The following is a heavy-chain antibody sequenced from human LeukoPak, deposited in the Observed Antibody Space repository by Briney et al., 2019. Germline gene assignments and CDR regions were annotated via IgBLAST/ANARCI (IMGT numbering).Heavy chain of an antibody. V-gene: IGHV3-30*02. CDR1: GFTFSRYG. J-gene: IGHJ6*03. D-gene: IGHD1-14*01. Sequence: PGGSLRLSCAASGFTFSRYGVHWVRQAPGKGLEWVVVIWAARKNQYYADSVKGRFTISRDNSETTLYLQMNSLTVEDTAVYYCAKTGFQWGEYFYYMDVWGKGTTFTVSS. CDR3: AKTGFQWGEYFYYMDV. CDR2: IWAARKNQ.